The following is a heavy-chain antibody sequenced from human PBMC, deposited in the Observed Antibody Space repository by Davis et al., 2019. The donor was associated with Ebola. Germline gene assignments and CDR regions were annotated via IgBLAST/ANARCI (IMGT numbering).Heavy chain of an antibody. CDR1: GYNFTNYW. Sequence: PGGSLRLSCKGSGYNFTNYWIGWVRQMPGKGLEWMGIIHPGDSDSRYSPSFQGQVTFSVDRAISTAYLQWSSLKASDTAVYFCARLRYSNSPVNLFDYWGQGALVTVSS. J-gene: IGHJ4*02. V-gene: IGHV5-51*01. CDR3: ARLRYSNSPVNLFDY. D-gene: IGHD6-6*01. CDR2: IHPGDSDS.